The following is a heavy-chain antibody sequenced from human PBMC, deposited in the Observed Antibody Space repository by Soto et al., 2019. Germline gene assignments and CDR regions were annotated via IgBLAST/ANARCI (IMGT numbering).Heavy chain of an antibody. J-gene: IGHJ3*02. D-gene: IGHD5-18*01. CDR3: ARADDTAMVTGHAFDI. Sequence: QVQLVESGGGVVQPGRSLRLSCAASGFTFSSYAMHWVRQAPGKGLEWVAVLSYDGSNKYYADSVKGRFTISRDNSKNTLYLQMNSLRAEDTAVYYCARADDTAMVTGHAFDIWGQGTMVTVSS. CDR2: LSYDGSNK. V-gene: IGHV3-30-3*01. CDR1: GFTFSSYA.